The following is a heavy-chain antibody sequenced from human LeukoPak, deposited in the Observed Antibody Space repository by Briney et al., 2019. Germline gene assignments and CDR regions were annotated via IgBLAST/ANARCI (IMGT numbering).Heavy chain of an antibody. CDR1: GFTFSSYW. CDR2: ISGSGGST. Sequence: GGSLRLSCAASGFTFSSYWMSWVRQAPGKGLEWVSAISGSGGSTYYADSVKGRFTISRDNSKNTLSLQMNSLRAEDTAVYYCAKEGKTRNWNYYQAKSVYWGQGTLVTVSS. J-gene: IGHJ4*02. CDR3: AKEGKTRNWNYYQAKSVY. D-gene: IGHD1-7*01. V-gene: IGHV3-23*01.